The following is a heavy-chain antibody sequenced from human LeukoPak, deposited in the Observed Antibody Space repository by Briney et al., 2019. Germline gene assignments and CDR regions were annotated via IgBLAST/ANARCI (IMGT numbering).Heavy chain of an antibody. CDR1: GFTFSSYG. CDR3: ARGEGGCSGYEIDY. Sequence: GRSLRLSCAASGFTFSSYGIHWVRRAPGKGLEWVAVICSDGSNKYYADSVKGRFTISRDNSKNTLYLQMNSLRAEDTAVYFCARGEGGCSGYEIDYWGQGTLVTVSS. CDR2: ICSDGSNK. V-gene: IGHV3-33*01. J-gene: IGHJ4*02. D-gene: IGHD5-12*01.